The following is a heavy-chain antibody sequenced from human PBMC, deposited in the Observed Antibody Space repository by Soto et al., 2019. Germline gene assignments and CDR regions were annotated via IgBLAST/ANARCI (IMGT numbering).Heavy chain of an antibody. Sequence: GGSLRRSCTASGFTFSSYSMNWVRQAPGKGLELVSSISSSSSYIYYADSVKGRFTISRDNAKKSLYLQMNSLRAEDTAVYYCARKLAVAVHGMDVWGQGTTDTVSS. V-gene: IGHV3-21*01. CDR1: GFTFSSYS. D-gene: IGHD6-19*01. CDR2: ISSSSSYI. J-gene: IGHJ6*02. CDR3: ARKLAVAVHGMDV.